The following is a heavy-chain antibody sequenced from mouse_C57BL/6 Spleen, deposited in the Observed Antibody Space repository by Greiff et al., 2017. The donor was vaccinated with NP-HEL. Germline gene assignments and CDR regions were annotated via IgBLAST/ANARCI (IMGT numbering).Heavy chain of an antibody. CDR2: INPSNGGT. V-gene: IGHV1-53*01. Sequence: QVQLQQPGTELVKPGASVKLSCKASGYTFTSYWMHWVKQRPGQGLEWIGNINPSNGGTNYNEKFKSKATPTVDKSSSTAYMQLSSLTSEDSAVYYCARRATVVATEYFDVWGTGTTVTVSS. D-gene: IGHD1-1*01. CDR3: ARRATVVATEYFDV. CDR1: GYTFTSYW. J-gene: IGHJ1*03.